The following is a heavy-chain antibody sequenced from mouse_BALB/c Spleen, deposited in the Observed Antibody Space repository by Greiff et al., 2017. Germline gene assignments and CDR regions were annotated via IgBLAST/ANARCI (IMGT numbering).Heavy chain of an antibody. CDR2: ISSGGGST. V-gene: IGHV5-12-1*01. Sequence: DVMLVESGGGLVKPGGSLKLSCAASGFAFSSYDMSWVRQTPEKRLEWVAYISSGGGSTYYPDTVKGRFTISRDNAKNTLYLQMSSLKSEDTAMYYCARYDVGFAYWGQGTLVTVSA. D-gene: IGHD2-12*01. CDR3: ARYDVGFAY. CDR1: GFAFSSYD. J-gene: IGHJ3*01.